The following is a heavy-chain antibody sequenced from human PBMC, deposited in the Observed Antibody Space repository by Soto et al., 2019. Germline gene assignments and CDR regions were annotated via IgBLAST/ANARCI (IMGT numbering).Heavy chain of an antibody. Sequence: QVQLVQSGAEVKKPGSSVKVSCKASGGTFRNYAFSWVRQAPGQGLEWKGEDIPIFGTTPYAQKFQGRVTITADESTNTVYMELSSLRSEDTAVYYCARRFIHDNGGNHDTFDIWGQGTMVSVSS. CDR2: DIPIFGTT. CDR3: ARRFIHDNGGNHDTFDI. CDR1: GGTFRNYA. D-gene: IGHD4-17*01. J-gene: IGHJ3*02. V-gene: IGHV1-69*01.